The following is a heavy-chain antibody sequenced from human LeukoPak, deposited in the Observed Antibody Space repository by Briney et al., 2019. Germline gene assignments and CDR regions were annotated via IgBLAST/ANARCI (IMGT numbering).Heavy chain of an antibody. D-gene: IGHD5-18*01. CDR3: ARTGDTERFDY. J-gene: IGHJ4*02. CDR1: GFTFSSYW. CDR2: TNSDGTTT. Sequence: PGGSLRLSCAASGFTFSSYWMHWVRQVPGKGLVWISRTNSDGTTTTYADSVKGRFTISRDNSKNTLHLQMNSLRAEDTAVYYCARTGDTERFDYWGQGTLVTVSS. V-gene: IGHV3-74*01.